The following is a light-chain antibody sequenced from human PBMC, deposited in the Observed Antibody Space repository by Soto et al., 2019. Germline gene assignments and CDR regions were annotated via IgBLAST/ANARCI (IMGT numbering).Light chain of an antibody. CDR1: QSVSSY. CDR3: QQRSNWWT. J-gene: IGKJ1*01. V-gene: IGKV3-11*01. CDR2: DAS. Sequence: EIVLTQSPATLSLSPCERATLSCRASQSVSSYLAWYQQKPGQAPRLLIYDASNRATGIPARFSGSGSGTDFTLTISSLEPEDFAVYYCQQRSNWWTFGQGTKVDIK.